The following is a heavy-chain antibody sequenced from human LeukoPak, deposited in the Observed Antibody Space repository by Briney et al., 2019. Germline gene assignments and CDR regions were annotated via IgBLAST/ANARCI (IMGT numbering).Heavy chain of an antibody. CDR2: IYYSGST. CDR1: GGFISSNTHF. D-gene: IGHD6-19*01. J-gene: IGHJ3*02. V-gene: IGHV4-39*01. CDR3: VRHVAMGGYSSGWYVAPPPPIEAFDI. Sequence: PSETLSLTCTVSGGFISSNTHFWGWIRQPPGKGLEWFGSIYYSGSTYYNSSLKSRVTISADTSKNQFSLKLSSVTAADTAVYYCVRHVAMGGYSSGWYVAPPPPIEAFDIWGQGTMVTVSS.